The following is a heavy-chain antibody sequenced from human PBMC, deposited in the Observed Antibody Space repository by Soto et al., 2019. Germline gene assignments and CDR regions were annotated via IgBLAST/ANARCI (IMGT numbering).Heavy chain of an antibody. CDR3: AKGGDLLVTPHYYYYYMDV. D-gene: IGHD1-26*01. Sequence: EVQLLESGGGLVQPGGSLRLSCAASGFTFSSYAMNWVRQAPGKGLEWVSVISYSGGSTYYTDSVKGRFTISRDNSKNTLNLQMNSLRAEDTAVYYCAKGGDLLVTPHYYYYYMDVWGKGTTVTVSS. CDR2: ISYSGGST. CDR1: GFTFSSYA. J-gene: IGHJ6*03. V-gene: IGHV3-23*01.